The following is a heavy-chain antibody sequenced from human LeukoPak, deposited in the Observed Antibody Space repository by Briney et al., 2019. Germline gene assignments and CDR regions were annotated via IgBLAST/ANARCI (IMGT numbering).Heavy chain of an antibody. CDR3: AREEVDTAMATMYYYYGMDV. V-gene: IGHV1-2*02. D-gene: IGHD5-18*01. CDR2: INPNSGGT. J-gene: IGHJ6*02. CDR1: GYTFTGYY. Sequence: ASVKLSCKASGYTFTGYYMHWVRQAPGQGLEWMGWINPNSGGTNYAQKFQGRVTMTRDTSINTAYMELSRLRSDDTAVYYCAREEVDTAMATMYYYYGMDVWGQGTTVTVSS.